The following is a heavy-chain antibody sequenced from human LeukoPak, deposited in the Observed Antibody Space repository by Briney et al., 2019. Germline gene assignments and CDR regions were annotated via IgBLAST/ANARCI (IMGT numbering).Heavy chain of an antibody. D-gene: IGHD3-22*01. CDR2: ISSSSSYI. V-gene: IGHV3-21*01. J-gene: IGHJ4*02. CDR1: GFTFSSYS. CDR3: ARSKNPIEYYYDSSGYLGY. Sequence: GGSLRLSCAASGFTFSSYSMNWVRQAPGKGLEWVSSISSSSSYIYYADSVKGRFTISRDNAKNSLYLQMNSLRAEDTAAYYCARSKNPIEYYYDSSGYLGYWGQGTLVTVSS.